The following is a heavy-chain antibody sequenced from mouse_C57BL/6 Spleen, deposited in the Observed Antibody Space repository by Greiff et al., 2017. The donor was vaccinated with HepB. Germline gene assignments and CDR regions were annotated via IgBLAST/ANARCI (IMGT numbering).Heavy chain of an antibody. Sequence: DVMLVESGGGLVKPGGSLKLSCAASGFTFSSYAMSWVRQTPEKRLEWVATISDGGSYTYYPDNVKGRFTISRDNAKNNLYLQMSHLKSEDTAMYYCARGRGLTGPFDYWGQGTTLTVSS. CDR3: ARGRGLTGPFDY. D-gene: IGHD4-1*01. V-gene: IGHV5-4*03. CDR2: ISDGGSYT. CDR1: GFTFSSYA. J-gene: IGHJ2*01.